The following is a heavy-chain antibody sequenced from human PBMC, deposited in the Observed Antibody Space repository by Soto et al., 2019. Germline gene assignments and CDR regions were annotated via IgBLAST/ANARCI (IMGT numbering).Heavy chain of an antibody. D-gene: IGHD3-3*02. CDR2: IIPIFGTA. V-gene: IGHV1-69*13. CDR1: GGTFSSDA. Sequence: SVKVSCKASGGTFSSDAISWVRQAPGQGLEWMGGIIPIFGTANYAQKFQGRVTITADESTSTAYMELSSLRSEDTAVYYCASHCWSGLSFDAFDIWGQGTMVSVSS. J-gene: IGHJ3*02. CDR3: ASHCWSGLSFDAFDI.